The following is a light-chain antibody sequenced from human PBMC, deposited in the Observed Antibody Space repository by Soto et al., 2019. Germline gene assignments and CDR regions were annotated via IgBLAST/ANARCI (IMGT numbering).Light chain of an antibody. J-gene: IGLJ2*01. CDR2: EVT. V-gene: IGLV2-14*01. CDR3: TSYRSRSSPVV. Sequence: QSALTQPASVSGSPGQSITISCTGTSSDVGGYNYVSWYQHHPGKAPKLMIYEVTNRPSGVSNRFSGSKSGNTASLTISGLQAEDEADYYCTSYRSRSSPVVFGGGTKLTVL. CDR1: SSDVGGYNY.